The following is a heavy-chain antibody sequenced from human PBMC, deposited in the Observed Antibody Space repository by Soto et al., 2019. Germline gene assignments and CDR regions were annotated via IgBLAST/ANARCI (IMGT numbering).Heavy chain of an antibody. D-gene: IGHD6-19*01. CDR2: VNPNSGGT. CDR3: VTSRVSIAVAGETEYYFDY. CDR1: GYTFTGYY. Sequence: QVQLVQSGAEVKKPGASVKVSCKASGYTFTGYYIHWVRQAPGQGLEWMGWVNPNSGGTNYAQKFQGWVTMTRDTSISPAYMELSRLRSDDTAVYYCVTSRVSIAVAGETEYYFDYWGQGTLVTVSS. V-gene: IGHV1-2*04. J-gene: IGHJ4*02.